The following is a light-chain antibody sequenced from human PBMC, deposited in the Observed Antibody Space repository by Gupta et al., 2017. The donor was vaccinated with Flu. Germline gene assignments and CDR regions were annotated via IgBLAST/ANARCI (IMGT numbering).Light chain of an antibody. Sequence: IVMTQSPDSLAVSLGERATINCKSSQSVLYSSTNQNYLSWYQQKPRQPPKLLIYWASTRESGVPYRFSGSGSGTDFTLTISSLQTEDVAVYYCQQYYSSPQTFGQGTKVEIK. CDR1: QSVLYSSTNQNY. CDR2: WAS. V-gene: IGKV4-1*01. CDR3: QQYYSSPQT. J-gene: IGKJ1*01.